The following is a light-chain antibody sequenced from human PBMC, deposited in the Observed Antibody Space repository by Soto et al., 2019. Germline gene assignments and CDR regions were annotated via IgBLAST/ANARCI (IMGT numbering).Light chain of an antibody. J-gene: IGLJ1*01. CDR2: EGT. Sequence: QSVLTQPASVSGSPGQSITISCTGTSSDVGSYNLVSWYQQHPGKAPKLMIYEGTKRPSGVSGRFSGSRSGNTASLTIPGLQAEDEADYYCCSYASSSTYVFGTGTKLTVL. CDR3: CSYASSSTYV. V-gene: IGLV2-23*01. CDR1: SSDVGSYNL.